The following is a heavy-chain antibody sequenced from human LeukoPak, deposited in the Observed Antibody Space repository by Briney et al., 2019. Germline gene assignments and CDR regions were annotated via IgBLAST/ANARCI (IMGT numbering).Heavy chain of an antibody. CDR1: GFTFSSYA. CDR2: ISGSGGST. D-gene: IGHD3-22*01. V-gene: IGHV3-23*01. J-gene: IGHJ3*02. CDR3: AKSGLSDDSSGYYVDAFDI. Sequence: GGSLRLSCAASGFTFSSYAMSWVRQAPGKGLEWVSAISGSGGSTYYADSVKGRFTISRDNSKNTLYLQMNSLRAEDTAVYYCAKSGLSDDSSGYYVDAFDIWGQGTMVTVSS.